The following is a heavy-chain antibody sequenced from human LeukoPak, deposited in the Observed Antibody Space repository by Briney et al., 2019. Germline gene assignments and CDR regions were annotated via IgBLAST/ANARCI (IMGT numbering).Heavy chain of an antibody. J-gene: IGHJ4*02. CDR3: ARDSSGPLYYFDN. D-gene: IGHD3-22*01. V-gene: IGHV1-2*06. Sequence: GASVKVSCTASGYTFTGYYLHWVRQAPGQGLDWMGRLNPNSGGTNLEQKFQGRVTMTSNTSISTAYMELTRLTSDDTAVYYCARDSSGPLYYFDNWGQGTLVTVSS. CDR1: GYTFTGYY. CDR2: LNPNSGGT.